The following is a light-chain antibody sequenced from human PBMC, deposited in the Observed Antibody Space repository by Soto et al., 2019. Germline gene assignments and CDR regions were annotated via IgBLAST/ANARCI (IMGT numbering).Light chain of an antibody. CDR1: QSISNH. CDR2: AAS. J-gene: IGKJ1*01. V-gene: IGKV1-39*01. CDR3: QQSYSSPPT. Sequence: DIQMTQSPPSLSASAGDRVTITCRASQSISNHLNWYQQKPGKAPKLLIFAASSLQSGVPSRFSGSRSGPDFTLTISSLQPEDFATYYCQQSYSSPPTFGQGTKVDIK.